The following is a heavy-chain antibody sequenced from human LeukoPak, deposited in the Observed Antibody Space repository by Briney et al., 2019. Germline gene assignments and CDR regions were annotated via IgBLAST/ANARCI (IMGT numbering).Heavy chain of an antibody. D-gene: IGHD2-2*01. J-gene: IGHJ4*02. Sequence: GGSLRLSCAASGFTFSSYAMSWVRQAPGKGLEWVSAISGSGGSTYYADSVKGRFTISRDNSKNTLYLQMDSLRAEDTAVYYCAKELYCSSTSCYAGHFDYWGQGTLVTVSS. V-gene: IGHV3-23*01. CDR3: AKELYCSSTSCYAGHFDY. CDR2: ISGSGGST. CDR1: GFTFSSYA.